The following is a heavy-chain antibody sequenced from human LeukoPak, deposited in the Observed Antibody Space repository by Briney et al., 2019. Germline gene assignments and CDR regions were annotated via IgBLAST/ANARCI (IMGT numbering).Heavy chain of an antibody. V-gene: IGHV3-21*01. CDR3: ARDIGSSGYYPTGAFDI. J-gene: IGHJ3*02. CDR1: GFTFSSYS. D-gene: IGHD3-22*01. Sequence: PGGSLRLSCGASGFTFSSYSMSWVRQAPGKGLEWVSSISSGTTYINYADSVKGRFTISRDNAKNSLYLQMNSLRAEDTAVYYCARDIGSSGYYPTGAFDIWGQGTMVTVSS. CDR2: ISSGTTYI.